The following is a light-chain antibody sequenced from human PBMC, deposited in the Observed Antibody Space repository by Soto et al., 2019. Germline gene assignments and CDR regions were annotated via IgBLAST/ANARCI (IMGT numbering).Light chain of an antibody. CDR3: SSYTNIKTWV. CDR1: TSDVGGYNY. V-gene: IGLV2-14*01. Sequence: QSALTQPASVSGSPGQSITISCTGTTSDVGGYNYVSWYQQYPGKTPKVMIYEVNNRPSGVSNRFSGPKSGNTASLTISGLQAEDEADYYCSSYTNIKTWVFGGGTKLPVL. CDR2: EVN. J-gene: IGLJ3*02.